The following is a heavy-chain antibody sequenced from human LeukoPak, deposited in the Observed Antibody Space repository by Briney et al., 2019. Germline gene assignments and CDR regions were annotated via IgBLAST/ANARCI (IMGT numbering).Heavy chain of an antibody. CDR2: IYYSGST. CDR1: GGSISSYY. V-gene: IGHV4-59*12. J-gene: IGHJ4*02. D-gene: IGHD1-26*01. CDR3: AREGSLLTS. Sequence: SETLSLTCTVSGGSISSYYWSWIRQPPGKGLEWIGYIYYSGSTNYNPSLKSRVTISVDTSKNQFSLKLSSVTAADTAVYYCAREGSLLTSWGQGTLVTVSS.